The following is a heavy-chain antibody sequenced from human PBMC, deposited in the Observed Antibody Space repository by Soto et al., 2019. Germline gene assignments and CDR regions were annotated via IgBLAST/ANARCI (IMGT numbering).Heavy chain of an antibody. CDR1: GFPFSSYG. CDR2: IWSDGSNK. J-gene: IGHJ4*02. Sequence: GGSLRLSCAASGFPFSSYGMHWVRQAPGKGLEWVAVIWSDGSNKYYADSVKGRFTISRDNSKNTLYLHMNSLRAEDTALYYCARDRGTAMAHFDYWGQGTLVTVSS. CDR3: ARDRGTAMAHFDY. V-gene: IGHV3-33*01. D-gene: IGHD5-18*01.